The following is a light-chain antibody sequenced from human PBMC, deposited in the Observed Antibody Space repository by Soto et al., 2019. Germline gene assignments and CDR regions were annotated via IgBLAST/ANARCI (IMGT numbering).Light chain of an antibody. J-gene: IGKJ1*01. CDR2: DAS. V-gene: IGKV1-5*02. Sequence: VQMTESPSTLSTSVGNSIPSICRASQSISKCLAWYQQEPGQAPKLLISDASSWESGVPSRFSGSGSGTEFTLTITSLEPDDFGTYYCQHFNSYWTFGQGTKVDIK. CDR3: QHFNSYWT. CDR1: QSISKC.